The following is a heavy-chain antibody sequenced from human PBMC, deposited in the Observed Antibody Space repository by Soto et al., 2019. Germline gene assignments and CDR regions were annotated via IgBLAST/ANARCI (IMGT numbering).Heavy chain of an antibody. V-gene: IGHV3-15*07. CDR2: IKSKTDGGTT. CDR1: CFTFYNSL. Sequence: SGGSPRLSRATPCFTFYNSLVNWVPPAPGKGVEWGGRIKSKTDGGTTDYAAPVKGRFTISRDDSKNTLYLQMNSLKTEDTAVYYCTTDPRSSGWYYYYYYGMDVWGQGTTVTVSS. CDR3: TTDPRSSGWYYYYYYGMDV. D-gene: IGHD6-19*01. J-gene: IGHJ6*02.